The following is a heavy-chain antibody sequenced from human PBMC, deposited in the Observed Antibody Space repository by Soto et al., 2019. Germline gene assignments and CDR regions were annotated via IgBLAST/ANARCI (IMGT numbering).Heavy chain of an antibody. V-gene: IGHV3-74*01. CDR1: GFTFSRYW. D-gene: IGHD3-16*01. J-gene: IGHJ6*01. CDR2: ISSYGSDT. CDR3: ARNYAYAAGSSWYGIDV. Sequence: EVQLVESGGGLVLPGGSLRRSCAASGFTFSRYWMHWVRQAPGKGLVWVSRISSYGSDTHYADSVKGRFTISRVNAKNTLYLQVDSLRAEGSVVYSCARNYAYAAGSSWYGIDVWGRVTTVTVSS.